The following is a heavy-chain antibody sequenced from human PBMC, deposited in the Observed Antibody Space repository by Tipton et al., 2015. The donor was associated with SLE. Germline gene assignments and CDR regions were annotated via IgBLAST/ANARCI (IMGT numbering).Heavy chain of an antibody. D-gene: IGHD6-19*01. CDR2: VDFSGIT. J-gene: IGHJ4*02. V-gene: IGHV4-59*08. CDR3: ARHATVADASDFDY. Sequence: TLSLTCTVSGDSINNYYWNWIRQPPGKGLEWIGCVDFSGITNYNSSLKSRLTISVDTSKNQFSLKLSSVTATDTAVYYCARHATVADASDFDYWGPGTLVTVSS. CDR1: GDSINNYY.